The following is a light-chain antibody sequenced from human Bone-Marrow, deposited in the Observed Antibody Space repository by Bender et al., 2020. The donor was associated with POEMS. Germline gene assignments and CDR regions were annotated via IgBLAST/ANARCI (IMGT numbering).Light chain of an antibody. Sequence: QSALTQPASVSGSPGQSITISCTGTSSDVGSYKLVSWYQQHPGKAPKLIIYEDTKRPSGLSDRFSGSKSGNTASLTISGLQAEDEADYYCRSYAGSISWVFGGGTKLTVL. V-gene: IGLV2-23*01. J-gene: IGLJ3*02. CDR2: EDT. CDR1: SSDVGSYKL. CDR3: RSYAGSISWV.